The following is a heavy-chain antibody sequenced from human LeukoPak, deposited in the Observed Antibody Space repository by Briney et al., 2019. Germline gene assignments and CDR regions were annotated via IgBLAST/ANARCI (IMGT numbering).Heavy chain of an antibody. CDR3: ARVRYDFWSGFSY. D-gene: IGHD3-3*01. CDR2: INPNSGGT. V-gene: IGHV1-2*02. CDR1: GYTFTGYY. Sequence: ASVKVSCKASGYTFTGYYMHWVRQAPGQGLEWMGWINPNSGGTNYAQKFQGRVTMTRDTSISTAYMELSRLRSDDTAVYYCARVRYDFWSGFSYWGQGTLVTVSS. J-gene: IGHJ4*02.